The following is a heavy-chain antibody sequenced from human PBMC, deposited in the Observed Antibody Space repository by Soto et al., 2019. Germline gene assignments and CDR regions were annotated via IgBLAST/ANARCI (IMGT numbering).Heavy chain of an antibody. CDR1: GGSISSYY. V-gene: IGHV4-34*01. J-gene: IGHJ4*02. CDR2: INHSGST. CDR3: ARTELRRITMVRGVIGY. Sequence: SETLSLTCTVSGGSISSYYWSWIRQPPGKGLEWIGEINHSGSTNYNPSLKSRVTISVDTSKNQFSLKLSSVTAADTAVYYCARTELRRITMVRGVIGYWGQGTLVTVSS. D-gene: IGHD3-10*01.